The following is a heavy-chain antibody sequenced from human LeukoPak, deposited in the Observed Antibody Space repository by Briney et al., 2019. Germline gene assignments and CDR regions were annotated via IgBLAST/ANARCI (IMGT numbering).Heavy chain of an antibody. CDR1: GGSISSSNW. CDR2: IHHSGRT. J-gene: IGHJ4*02. CDR3: ARGSAEVRAVAAKKAIDY. V-gene: IGHV4-4*02. D-gene: IGHD6-19*01. Sequence: SGTLSLTCAVTGGSISSSNWWSWVRQPPGKGLEWIGEIHHSGRTNYNPSLQSRVTMSVDKSNNQFSPKLSSVTAADTAVYYCARGSAEVRAVAAKKAIDYWGQGTLVTVSS.